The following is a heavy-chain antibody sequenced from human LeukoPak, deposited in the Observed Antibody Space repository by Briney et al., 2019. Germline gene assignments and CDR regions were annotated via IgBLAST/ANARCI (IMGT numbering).Heavy chain of an antibody. CDR2: INHSGST. Sequence: PSETLSLTCTVSGGSISSYYWSWIRQPPGKGLEWIGEINHSGSTNYNPSHMSRVAMSVDTSKNQFSLNLRSVTAADTAVYYCARGGVTIFGVVINEEYYFDYWGQGTLVTVSS. CDR3: ARGGVTIFGVVINEEYYFDY. CDR1: GGSISSYY. J-gene: IGHJ4*02. D-gene: IGHD3-3*01. V-gene: IGHV4-34*01.